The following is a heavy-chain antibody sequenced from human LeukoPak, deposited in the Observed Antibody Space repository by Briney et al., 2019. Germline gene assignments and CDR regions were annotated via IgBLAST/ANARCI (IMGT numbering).Heavy chain of an antibody. V-gene: IGHV4-38-2*01. Sequence: PSETLSLTCAVSGFSISSDSYWGWIRQPPGKGLEWIGTIYYSGATYYSPSLKSRVTISLDTSKNHFSLRLTSVTAVDTAVYYCAKFGSTSGRGFDPWGQGTLVTVSS. CDR2: IYYSGAT. D-gene: IGHD2-2*01. J-gene: IGHJ5*02. CDR1: GFSISSDSY. CDR3: AKFGSTSGRGFDP.